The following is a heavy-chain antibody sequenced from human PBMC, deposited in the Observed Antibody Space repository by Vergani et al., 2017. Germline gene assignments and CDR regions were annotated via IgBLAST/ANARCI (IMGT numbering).Heavy chain of an antibody. CDR3: ARSACSGGSCYRGFEY. CDR2: VIPLFGTT. J-gene: IGHJ4*02. Sequence: QVQLVQSGAEVKKPGSSVKVSCKASGGTFNSYTICWVRPAPGQGLEWMGRVIPLFGTTNYAQKFQGRVTITADESTSTANMELSSLRSEDTAVFYCARSACSGGSCYRGFEYWGQGSLITVSS. CDR1: GGTFNSYT. D-gene: IGHD2-15*01. V-gene: IGHV1-69*18.